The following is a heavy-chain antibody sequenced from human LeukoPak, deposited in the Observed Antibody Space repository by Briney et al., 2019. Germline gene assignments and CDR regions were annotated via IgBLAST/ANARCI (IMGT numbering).Heavy chain of an antibody. CDR3: ARDPSPYYSDYGH. Sequence: GGSLRLSCAASGVSVSASYMSWFRQAPGKGLEWVSIMFSGGGTDYADSVKGRFTISRDTSKNTVYLQLNSLRTEDTAVYYCARDPSPYYSDYGHWGQGTLVTVSS. CDR1: GVSVSASY. D-gene: IGHD4-11*01. V-gene: IGHV3-66*01. CDR2: MFSGGGT. J-gene: IGHJ4*02.